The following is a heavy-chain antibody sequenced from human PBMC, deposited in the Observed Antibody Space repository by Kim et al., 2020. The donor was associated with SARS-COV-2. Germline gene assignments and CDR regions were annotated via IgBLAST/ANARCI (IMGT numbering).Heavy chain of an antibody. D-gene: IGHD3-22*01. Sequence: GGSLRLSCAASGFTFSSYGMHWVRQAPGKGLEWVAVISYDGSNKYYADSVKGRFTISRDNSKNTLYLQMNSLRAEDTAVYYCAKVGGNYYDSSGYRKSIDYWGQGTLVTVSS. CDR2: ISYDGSNK. J-gene: IGHJ4*02. CDR3: AKVGGNYYDSSGYRKSIDY. V-gene: IGHV3-30*18. CDR1: GFTFSSYG.